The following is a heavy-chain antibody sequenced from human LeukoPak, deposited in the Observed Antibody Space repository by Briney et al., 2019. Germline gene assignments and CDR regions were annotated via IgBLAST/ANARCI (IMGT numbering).Heavy chain of an antibody. CDR3: ARDSVIYFDY. V-gene: IGHV4-61*01. CDR1: GGSVSSGSYY. Sequence: SETLSLTCTVSGGSVSSGSYYWSWIRQPPGKGLEWIGYIYCSGSTNYNPSLKSRVTISVDTSKNQFSLKLSSVSAADTAVYYCARDSVIYFDYWGQGTLVTVSS. D-gene: IGHD2-21*01. CDR2: IYCSGST. J-gene: IGHJ4*02.